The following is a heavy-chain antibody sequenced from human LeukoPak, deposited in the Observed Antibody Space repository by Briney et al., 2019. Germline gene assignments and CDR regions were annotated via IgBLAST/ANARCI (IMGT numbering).Heavy chain of an antibody. Sequence: PGGSLRLSCAASGFTFSTYVMSWVRQAPGKGLEWVSSIGPTGTDRYYADSVRGRFTISRDNAKNSMYLQMDSLRDEDTAVYYCATETIGRHYDYWGQGTLLTVSS. CDR1: GFTFSTYV. CDR2: IGPTGTDR. J-gene: IGHJ4*02. V-gene: IGHV3-21*01. CDR3: ATETIGRHYDY. D-gene: IGHD1-14*01.